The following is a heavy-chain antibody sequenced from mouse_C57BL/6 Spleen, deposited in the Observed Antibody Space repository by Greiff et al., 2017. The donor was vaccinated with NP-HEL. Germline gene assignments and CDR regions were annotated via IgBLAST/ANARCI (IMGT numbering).Heavy chain of an antibody. CDR1: GFTFSDYG. J-gene: IGHJ2*01. D-gene: IGHD4-1*01. Sequence: DVKLVESGGGLVKPGGSLKLSCAASGFTFSDYGMHWVRQAPEKGLEWVAYISSGSSTIYYADTVKGRFTISRDNAKNTLFLQMTSLRSEDTAMYYCARQTGTGEDYWGQGTTLTVSS. CDR2: ISSGSSTI. CDR3: ARQTGTGEDY. V-gene: IGHV5-17*01.